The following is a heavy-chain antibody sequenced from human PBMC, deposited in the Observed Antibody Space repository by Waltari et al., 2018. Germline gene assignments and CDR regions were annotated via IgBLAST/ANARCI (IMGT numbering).Heavy chain of an antibody. CDR2: GSWDGKVA. CDR1: GCTFGGDG. J-gene: IGHJ6*02. V-gene: IGHV3-30*18. D-gene: IGHD2-15*01. CDR3: AKERTARRSRDLDV. Sequence: QVQLVESGGGVVQPGRSLRLSCEASGCTFGGDGMPWVATTPGEALEWMAVGSWDGKVAYYADSVQGRFTISRDNSKNTLYLQMNSLRVEDTTVYYCAKERTARRSRDLDVWGQGTKVTVSS.